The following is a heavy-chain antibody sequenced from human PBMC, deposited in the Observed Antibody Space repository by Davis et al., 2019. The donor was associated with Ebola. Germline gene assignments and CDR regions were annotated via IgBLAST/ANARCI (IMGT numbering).Heavy chain of an antibody. D-gene: IGHD4-17*01. CDR3: ARGPVTTAVSWFDP. V-gene: IGHV4-59*01. CDR2: IYYSGST. CDR1: GGSISSYY. Sequence: MPSETLSLTCTVSGGSISSYYWSWIRQPPGKGLEWIGYIYYSGSTTYNPSFKSRVTISVDTSKNQFSLKVSSVTAADTAVYYCARGPVTTAVSWFDPWGQGTLVTVSS. J-gene: IGHJ5*02.